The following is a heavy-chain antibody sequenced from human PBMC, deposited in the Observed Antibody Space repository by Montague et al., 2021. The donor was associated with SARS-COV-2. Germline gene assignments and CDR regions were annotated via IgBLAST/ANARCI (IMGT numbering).Heavy chain of an antibody. Sequence: SETLSLTCAVSGGSISGNYWSWIRQPPGKGLEWIGEINHSGSTNYNPSLKSRVTISVDTSKNQFSLKLSSVTAADTAVYYCARGYDYVWGTYRYLHWFDSWGQGTLVTVSS. J-gene: IGHJ5*01. D-gene: IGHD3-16*02. CDR1: GGSISGNY. CDR3: ARGYDYVWGTYRYLHWFDS. CDR2: INHSGST. V-gene: IGHV4-34*01.